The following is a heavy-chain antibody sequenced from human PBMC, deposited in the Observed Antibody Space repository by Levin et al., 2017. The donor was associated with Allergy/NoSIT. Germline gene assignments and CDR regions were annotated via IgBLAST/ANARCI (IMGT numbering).Heavy chain of an antibody. CDR2: ISYDGSNK. CDR1: GFTFSSYG. CDR3: AKGQGTDY. J-gene: IGHJ4*02. V-gene: IGHV3-30*18. Sequence: LSLTCAASGFTFSSYGMHWVRQAPGKGLEWVAVISYDGSNKYYADSVKGRFTISRDNSKNTLYLQMNSLRAEDTAVYYCAKGQGTDYWGQGTLVTVSS. D-gene: IGHD3-9*01.